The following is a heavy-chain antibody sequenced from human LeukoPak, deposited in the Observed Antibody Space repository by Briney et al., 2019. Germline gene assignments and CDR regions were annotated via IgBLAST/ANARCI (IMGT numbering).Heavy chain of an antibody. CDR1: GYSISSGYY. V-gene: IGHV4-38-2*01. CDR3: ARRVFPDYFDY. J-gene: IGHJ4*02. CDR2: MYHSGST. Sequence: SETLSLTCAVSGYSISSGYYWGWIRQLPGKGLEWIGSMYHSGSTYYNPSLKSRVTISIDTSKNQFSLKLSSVTAADTAVYYCARRVFPDYFDYWGQGTLVTVSS. D-gene: IGHD6-13*01.